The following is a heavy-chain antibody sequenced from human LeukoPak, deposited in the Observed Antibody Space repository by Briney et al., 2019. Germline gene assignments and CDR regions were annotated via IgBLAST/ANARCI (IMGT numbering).Heavy chain of an antibody. Sequence: SETLSLTCSVSAVSISSTTYYWGWIRQPPGKGLEWIGSIYYSGRTYYNPSLRSRLTISADTSKNQFSLKLSSVTAADTAVYYCARGPSGYHNTGGQGTLVTVSS. CDR1: AVSISSTTYY. CDR3: ARGPSGYHNT. J-gene: IGHJ4*02. V-gene: IGHV4-39*07. CDR2: IYYSGRT. D-gene: IGHD5-12*01.